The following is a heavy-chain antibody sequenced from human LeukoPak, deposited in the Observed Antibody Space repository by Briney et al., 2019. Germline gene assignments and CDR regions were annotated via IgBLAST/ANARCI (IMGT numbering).Heavy chain of an antibody. D-gene: IGHD3-10*01. CDR2: SDTDGDT. J-gene: IGHJ3*02. CDR3: AKEDRVFAFDI. Sequence: GGSLRLSCVVSGFTSRNSVMSWVRQPPGKGLEWVSSSDTDGDTQYADSVKGRFTISRDNSKNTLYLQMNSLRAEDTAVYYCAKEDRVFAFDIWGQGTMVTVSS. V-gene: IGHV3-23*01. CDR1: GFTSRNSV.